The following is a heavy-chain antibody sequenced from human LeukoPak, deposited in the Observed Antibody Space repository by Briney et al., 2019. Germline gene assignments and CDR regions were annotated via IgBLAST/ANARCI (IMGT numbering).Heavy chain of an antibody. J-gene: IGHJ6*03. Sequence: PSETLSLTCTVSGYSISNDYYWGWIRQPPGKGLEWIGSIYHSGSTYYNPSLKSRFTISVDTSKDQFSLKLSSVTAADTAVYYCASIRRDYYYYYMDVWGKGTTVTVSS. CDR3: ASIRRDYYYYYMDV. CDR1: GYSISNDYY. CDR2: IYHSGST. V-gene: IGHV4-38-2*02. D-gene: IGHD1-14*01.